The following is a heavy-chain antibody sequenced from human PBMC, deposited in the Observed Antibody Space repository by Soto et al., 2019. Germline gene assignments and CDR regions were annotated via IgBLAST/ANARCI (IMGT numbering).Heavy chain of an antibody. D-gene: IGHD3-3*01. CDR1: GYTFTSYG. CDR2: ISAYNGNT. Sequence: ASVKVSCKASGYTFTSYGISWVRQAPGQGLEWMGWISAYNGNTNYAQKLQGRVTMTTDTSTSTAYMELRSLRSDDTAVYYCARDQLEGSGYYYYGMGVWGQGTTVTVSS. J-gene: IGHJ6*02. CDR3: ARDQLEGSGYYYYGMGV. V-gene: IGHV1-18*04.